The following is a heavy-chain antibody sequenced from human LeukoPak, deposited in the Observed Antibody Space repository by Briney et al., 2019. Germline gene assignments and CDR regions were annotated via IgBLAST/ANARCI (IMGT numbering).Heavy chain of an antibody. V-gene: IGHV3-21*04. CDR2: ISGGSSSI. D-gene: IGHD5-18*01. Sequence: GGSLRLSCAASGFTFSTYHMNWVRQAPGKGLEWVSVISGGSSSIYYTDSVKGRFTISRDNAKNSLYLQMNSLRAEDTALYYCAKDMLQLWLSVGPLDYWGQGTLVTVSS. CDR3: AKDMLQLWLSVGPLDY. J-gene: IGHJ4*02. CDR1: GFTFSTYH.